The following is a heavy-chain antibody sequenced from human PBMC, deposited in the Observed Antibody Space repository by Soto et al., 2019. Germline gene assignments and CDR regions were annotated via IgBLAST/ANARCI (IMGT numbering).Heavy chain of an antibody. V-gene: IGHV1-69*01. CDR3: ATREVGARKATDFDY. Sequence: QVQLVQSGAEVKKPGSSVKVSCKASGDTFSSYAISWVRQAPGQGLEWMGGIIPIFGTANYAQKFQGRVTITADESTSTAYMELSSLRSEDTAVYYCATREVGARKATDFDYWGQGTLVTVSS. D-gene: IGHD1-26*01. J-gene: IGHJ4*02. CDR1: GDTFSSYA. CDR2: IIPIFGTA.